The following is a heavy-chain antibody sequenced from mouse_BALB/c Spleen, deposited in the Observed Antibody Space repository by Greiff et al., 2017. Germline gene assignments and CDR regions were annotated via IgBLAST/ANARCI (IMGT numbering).Heavy chain of an antibody. CDR2: ISSKSNNYAT. J-gene: IGHJ4*01. V-gene: IGHV10-1*02. CDR3: VRHLDDDASVDD. CDR1: GFTFTTYA. Sequence: EVQLVESGGGLVQPTGSLKLSCAASGFTFTTYAMNWVRQAPGKGLEWVARISSKSNNYATYYADSVKDRLTISRDDSQSMLYLQMNNLKTEDTAMYDSVRHLDDDASVDDWGQGTSVTVSA. D-gene: IGHD2-4*01.